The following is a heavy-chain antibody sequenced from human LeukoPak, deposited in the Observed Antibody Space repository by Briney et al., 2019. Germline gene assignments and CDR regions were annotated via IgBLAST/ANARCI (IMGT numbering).Heavy chain of an antibody. CDR1: GFTFSSYG. CDR2: ISYDGSNK. Sequence: GGSLRLSCAASGFTFSSYGMHWVRQAPGKGLEWVAVISYDGSNKYYADSVKGRFTISRDNSKNTLYLQMNSLRAEDTAVYYCAKIMPPAAIPLYHYGMDVWGQGTTVTVSS. CDR3: AKIMPPAAIPLYHYGMDV. J-gene: IGHJ6*02. D-gene: IGHD2-2*02. V-gene: IGHV3-30*18.